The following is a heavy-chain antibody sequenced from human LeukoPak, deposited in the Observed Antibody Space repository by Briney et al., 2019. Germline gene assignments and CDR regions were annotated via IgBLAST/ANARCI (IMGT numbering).Heavy chain of an antibody. D-gene: IGHD5/OR15-5a*01. CDR2: MFYSGRT. Sequence: PSETLSLTCTVSGGSISSGNYHWAWVRQPRGKGPEWNVSMFYSGRTYYNPSLKSRVTIAVNTTKNQFSLKVTSVTAADTAVYYCARHPTRRDVYDHLDYWGQGALVTVSS. CDR3: ARHPTRRDVYDHLDY. CDR1: GGSISSGNYH. J-gene: IGHJ4*02. V-gene: IGHV4-39*01.